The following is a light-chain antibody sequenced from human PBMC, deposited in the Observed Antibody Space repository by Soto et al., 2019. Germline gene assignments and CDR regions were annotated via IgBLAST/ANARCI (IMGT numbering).Light chain of an antibody. CDR1: QTISSW. CDR2: VAS. J-gene: IGKJ1*01. Sequence: DIHMTQSPSTLSGSVGDRVTITCRASQTISSWLAWYQQKPGKAPKLLIYVASSLQSGVPSRFSGSGSGTEFTLTISSLQPDDFATYYCQQYNSYSRTFGQGTKVDIK. CDR3: QQYNSYSRT. V-gene: IGKV1-5*01.